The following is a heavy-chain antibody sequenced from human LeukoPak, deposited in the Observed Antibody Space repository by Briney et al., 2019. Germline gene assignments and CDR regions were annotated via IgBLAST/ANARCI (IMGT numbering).Heavy chain of an antibody. J-gene: IGHJ4*02. CDR3: ARRGIVAAPDY. CDR1: GFTFSTYA. D-gene: IGHD6-13*01. V-gene: IGHV3-23*01. Sequence: GGSLRLSCAASGFTFSTYAMTWVRQAPGKGLEWVSSISGSGGSTYYADSVKGRFTISRDNSKNTVYLQMNSLRAEGTAVYYCARRGIVAAPDYWGQGTLVTVSS. CDR2: ISGSGGST.